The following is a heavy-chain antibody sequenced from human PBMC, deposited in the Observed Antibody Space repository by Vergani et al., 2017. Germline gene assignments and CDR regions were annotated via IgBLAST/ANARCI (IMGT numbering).Heavy chain of an antibody. J-gene: IGHJ6*02. D-gene: IGHD5-18*01. V-gene: IGHV3-66*01. Sequence: EVQLVESGGGLVQPGGSLRLSCAASGFTVSSNYMSWVRQAPGQGLEWVSVIYSGGGTSYADSVKGRFSISRDNSKTTLYLQMNSLRAEEEAVYYCTRDQGYSDGLEYYYYYGMDVWGQGTTVTVSS. CDR2: IYSGGGT. CDR3: TRDQGYSDGLEYYYYYGMDV. CDR1: GFTVSSNY.